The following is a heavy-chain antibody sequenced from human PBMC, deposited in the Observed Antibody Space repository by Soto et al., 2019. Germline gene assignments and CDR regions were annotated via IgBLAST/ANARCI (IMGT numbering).Heavy chain of an antibody. CDR2: IIPFFGTS. CDR1: GGTFSSYP. D-gene: IGHD1-26*01. J-gene: IGHJ6*02. V-gene: IGHV1-69*01. Sequence: QVQLVQPGAEVKKPGSSVKVSCEASGGTFSSYPINWVRQAPGPGLGWMGGIIPFFGTSNTAPKFQGRVTITAVDSTSTAYMELRSLRPEDTAVYYCARVGHITNYGMAVWGQGTTVTVSS. CDR3: ARVGHITNYGMAV.